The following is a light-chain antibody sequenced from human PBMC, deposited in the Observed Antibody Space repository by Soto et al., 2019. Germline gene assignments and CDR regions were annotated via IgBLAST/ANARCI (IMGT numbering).Light chain of an antibody. J-gene: IGKJ2*01. CDR1: QSVSSY. CDR2: GAS. Sequence: EIVMTQSPATLSVSPGERATLSCRASQSVSSYLAWYQQKPGQAPRLLIYGASTRATGIPARFSGSGSGTEFTLTISSLQSEDFAVYYCQQYNNWPLYTFGQGTKLESK. V-gene: IGKV3-15*01. CDR3: QQYNNWPLYT.